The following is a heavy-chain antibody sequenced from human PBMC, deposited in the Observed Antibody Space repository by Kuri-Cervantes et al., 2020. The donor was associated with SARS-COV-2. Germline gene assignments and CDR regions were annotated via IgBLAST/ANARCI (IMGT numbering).Heavy chain of an antibody. D-gene: IGHD3-3*01. CDR2: ISYDGSNK. V-gene: IGHV3-30-3*01. Sequence: GESLKISCAASGFTFSSYAMHWVRQAPGKGLEWVAVISYDGSNKYYADSVKGRFTISRDNSKNTLYLQMNSLRAEDTAVYYCARDLFGASGYHTYYYYYYMDVWGKGTRSPSP. CDR3: ARDLFGASGYHTYYYYYYMDV. CDR1: GFTFSSYA. J-gene: IGHJ6*03.